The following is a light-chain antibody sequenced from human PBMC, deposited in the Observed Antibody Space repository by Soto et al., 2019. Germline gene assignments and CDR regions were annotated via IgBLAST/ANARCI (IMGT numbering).Light chain of an antibody. J-gene: IGKJ3*01. Sequence: DIQMTQAPSSMYTSXCDSVTIAXXASQSIGIYLNWYQQEPGKAPKLLIYAASTLQSGAPLRSSGSGSGTDFTLSIGSLQPEDFATYFCQQSYTTPFTFGPGTKVDIK. CDR1: QSIGIY. CDR2: AAS. CDR3: QQSYTTPFT. V-gene: IGKV1-39*01.